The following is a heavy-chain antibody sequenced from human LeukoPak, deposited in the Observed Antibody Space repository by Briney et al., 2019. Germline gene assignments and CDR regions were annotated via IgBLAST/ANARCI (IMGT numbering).Heavy chain of an antibody. D-gene: IGHD4-17*01. J-gene: IGHJ4*02. CDR3: ARDKSYGDSEDY. Sequence: PGGSLRLSCSASGFIFSNYSMSWVRQAPGKGLEWVANINQDGREKYYVDSVRGRFTISRDNAKNSLSLQMNSLRAEDTALYYCARDKSYGDSEDYWGQGTPVTVSS. CDR1: GFIFSNYS. CDR2: INQDGREK. V-gene: IGHV3-7*05.